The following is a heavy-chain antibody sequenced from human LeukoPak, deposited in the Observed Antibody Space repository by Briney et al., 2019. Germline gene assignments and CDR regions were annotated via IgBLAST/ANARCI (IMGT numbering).Heavy chain of an antibody. CDR1: GFTFSSYS. V-gene: IGHV3-21*01. J-gene: IGHJ4*02. D-gene: IGHD3-10*01. CDR3: ARDKIGGSGSYSF. CDR2: ISSSSSYI. Sequence: GGSLRLSCAASGFTFSSYSMNWVRQAPGKGLEWVSSISSSSSYIYYADSVKGRFTISRDNAKNSLYLQMNSLRAEDTAVYYCARDKIGGSGSYSFWGQRTLVTVSS.